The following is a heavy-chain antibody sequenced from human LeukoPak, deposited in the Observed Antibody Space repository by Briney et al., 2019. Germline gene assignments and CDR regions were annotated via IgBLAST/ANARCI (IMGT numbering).Heavy chain of an antibody. CDR1: GFTFSKYD. CDR2: ISDSGDQT. Sequence: GGSLRLSCVASGFTFSKYDTSWVRQAPGKGLEWVSGISDSGDQTYYADSVRARFTISRDNSKNTLYLQVNSLRAEDTALYYCAKEITLTTAYFDYWGQGTLVTVSS. J-gene: IGHJ4*02. D-gene: IGHD4-17*01. V-gene: IGHV3-23*01. CDR3: AKEITLTTAYFDY.